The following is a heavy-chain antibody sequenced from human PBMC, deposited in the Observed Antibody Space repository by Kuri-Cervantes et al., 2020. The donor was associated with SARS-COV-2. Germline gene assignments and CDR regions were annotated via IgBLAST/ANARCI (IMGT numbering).Heavy chain of an antibody. Sequence: GESLKISCAASGFTFSSYWMSWVRQAPGKGLEWVANIKQDGSEKYYVDSVKGRFTISRDNAKNTLYLQMNSLGAEDTAVYYCAKGYYDFWSGYPPSDVWGQGTTVTVSS. CDR3: AKGYYDFWSGYPPSDV. D-gene: IGHD3-3*01. J-gene: IGHJ6*02. CDR1: GFTFSSYW. CDR2: IKQDGSEK. V-gene: IGHV3-7*01.